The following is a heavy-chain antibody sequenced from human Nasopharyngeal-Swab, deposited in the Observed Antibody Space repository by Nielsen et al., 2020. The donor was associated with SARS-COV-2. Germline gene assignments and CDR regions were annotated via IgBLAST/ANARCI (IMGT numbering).Heavy chain of an antibody. CDR3: ARDGDILTGLSIDY. D-gene: IGHD3-9*01. Sequence: WIRQPPGKGLEYVSAISSNGGSTYYADSVKGRFTISRDNSKNTLYLQMNSLRAEDTAVYYCARDGDILTGLSIDYWGQGTLVTVSS. J-gene: IGHJ4*02. V-gene: IGHV3-64*04. CDR2: ISSNGGST.